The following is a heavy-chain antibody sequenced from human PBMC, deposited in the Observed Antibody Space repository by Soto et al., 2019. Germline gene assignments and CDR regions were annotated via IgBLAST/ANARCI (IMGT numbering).Heavy chain of an antibody. CDR1: GFTVSSNY. V-gene: IGHV3-66*01. D-gene: IGHD6-25*01. J-gene: IGHJ4*02. Sequence: EVQLVESGGGLVQPGGSLRLSCAASGFTVSSNYMSWVRQAPGKGLEWVSVIYSGGSTYYADSVKGRFTISRDNSKNTLYLQMNSLRAEDTAVYYGARDGRGLNYFDYWGQGTLVTVFS. CDR2: IYSGGST. CDR3: ARDGRGLNYFDY.